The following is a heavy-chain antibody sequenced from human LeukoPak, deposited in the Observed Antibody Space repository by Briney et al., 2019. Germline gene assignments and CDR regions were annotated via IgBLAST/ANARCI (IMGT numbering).Heavy chain of an antibody. CDR2: IYYSGST. D-gene: IGHD6-19*01. Sequence: SETLFLTCTVSGGSVSSGSYYWSWIRQPPGKGLEWIGYIYYSGSTNYNPSLKSRVTISVDTSKNQFSLKLSSVTAADTAVYYCARGQWLAWFDPWGQGTLVTVSS. V-gene: IGHV4-61*01. CDR3: ARGQWLAWFDP. CDR1: GGSVSSGSYY. J-gene: IGHJ5*02.